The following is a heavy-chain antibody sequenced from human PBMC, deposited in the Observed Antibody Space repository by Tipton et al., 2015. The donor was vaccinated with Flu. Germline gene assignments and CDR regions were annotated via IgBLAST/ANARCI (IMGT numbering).Heavy chain of an antibody. V-gene: IGHV4-39*07. CDR1: GDSIRSSNYY. D-gene: IGHD4-11*01. J-gene: IGHJ5*02. CDR3: VRRDYSNYVSEPKNWFDP. Sequence: TLSLTCGVSGDSIRSSNYYWVWIRQPPGKGLEWIGNTFHSGNTYLNPSLKSRVTISIDTSKNQFSLKLSSVTAADTAVYYCVRRDYSNYVSEPKNWFDPWGQGALVTVSS. CDR2: TFHSGNT.